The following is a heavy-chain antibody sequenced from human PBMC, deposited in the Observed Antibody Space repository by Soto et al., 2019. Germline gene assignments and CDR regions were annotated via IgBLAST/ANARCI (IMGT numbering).Heavy chain of an antibody. Sequence: SETLSLTCTVSGGSISSYYWSWIRQPPGMGLEWIGYIYYSGSTNYNPSLKSRVTISVDTSKNQFSLKLSSVTAADTAVYYCARPGDEYSSSSSSFFDYWGQGTLVTVSS. J-gene: IGHJ4*02. V-gene: IGHV4-59*01. D-gene: IGHD6-6*01. CDR3: ARPGDEYSSSSSSFFDY. CDR2: IYYSGST. CDR1: GGSISSYY.